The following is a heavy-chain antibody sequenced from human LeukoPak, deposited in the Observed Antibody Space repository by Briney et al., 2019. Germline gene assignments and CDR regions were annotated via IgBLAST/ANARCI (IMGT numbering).Heavy chain of an antibody. J-gene: IGHJ4*02. CDR2: IYYSGST. CDR3: ARGDYSSSWYGFIDY. D-gene: IGHD6-13*01. Sequence: SETLSLTCTVSGGSISSYYWSWIRQPPGKGLEWIGYIYYSGSTNYNPSLKSRVTISVDTSKNQFSLKLSSVTAADTAVYYCARGDYSSSWYGFIDYWGLGTLVTVFS. CDR1: GGSISSYY. V-gene: IGHV4-59*01.